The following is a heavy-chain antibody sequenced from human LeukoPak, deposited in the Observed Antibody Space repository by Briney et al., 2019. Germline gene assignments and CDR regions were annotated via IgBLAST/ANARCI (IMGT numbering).Heavy chain of an antibody. CDR3: ASLRVGAHDY. J-gene: IGHJ4*02. CDR1: GYTLTELS. CDR2: FDPGDGET. D-gene: IGHD1-26*01. Sequence: ASVKVSCKVSGYTLTELSMHWVRQAPGKGLEWMGGFDPGDGETIYAQKFQGRVTMTRDASTSTVYMELSSLRSEDTAVYYCASLRVGAHDYWGQGTLVTVSS. V-gene: IGHV1-24*01.